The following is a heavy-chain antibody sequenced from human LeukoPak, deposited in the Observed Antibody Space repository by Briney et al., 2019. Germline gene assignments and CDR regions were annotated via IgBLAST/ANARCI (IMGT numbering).Heavy chain of an antibody. CDR3: AREYDFVDV. CDR2: IKQDGSEK. J-gene: IGHJ6*04. CDR1: GFTFSNYW. Sequence: PGGSLRLSCAVSGFTFSNYWMSWVRQAPGKGLEWVANIKQDGSEKYYVDSVKGRFTISRDNAKNSLYLQMNSLRAEDTAVYYCAREYDFVDVWGKGTTVTVSS. D-gene: IGHD3-3*01. V-gene: IGHV3-7*01.